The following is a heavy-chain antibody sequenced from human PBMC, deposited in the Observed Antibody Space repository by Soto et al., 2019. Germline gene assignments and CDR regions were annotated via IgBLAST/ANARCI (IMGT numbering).Heavy chain of an antibody. CDR1: GFTFNKYA. J-gene: IGHJ4*02. D-gene: IGHD3-16*01. Sequence: GGSLRLSCVASGFTFNKYALAWVRQAPGKGLEWVSAISGSGASTYDADSVKGRFTISRDNSNNTLYLQMNSLRAEDKAVYYCAKPPGLITLITSFDHLGQGTPVTFSS. V-gene: IGHV3-23*01. CDR2: ISGSGAST. CDR3: AKPPGLITLITSFDH.